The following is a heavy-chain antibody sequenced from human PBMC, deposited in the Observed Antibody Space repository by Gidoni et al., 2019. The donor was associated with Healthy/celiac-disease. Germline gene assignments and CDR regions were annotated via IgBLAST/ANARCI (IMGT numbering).Heavy chain of an antibody. D-gene: IGHD3-22*01. CDR1: GGPLSTYA. V-gene: IGHV1-69*04. CDR2: IIPSLGIA. Sequence: VQLVQSGAEVNKPGSSVTVSCQASGGPLSTYAISWVRQAPGQGLEWMGRIIPSLGIANYAQKFQGRVTITADKSTSTAYMELSSLRSEDTAVYYCARDTTYYYDSSGYSWGQGTLVTVSS. J-gene: IGHJ4*02. CDR3: ARDTTYYYDSSGYS.